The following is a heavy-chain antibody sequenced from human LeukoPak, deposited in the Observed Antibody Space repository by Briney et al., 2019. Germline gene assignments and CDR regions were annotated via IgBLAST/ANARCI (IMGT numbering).Heavy chain of an antibody. J-gene: IGHJ4*02. D-gene: IGHD4-17*01. V-gene: IGHV4-59*01. Sequence: SETLSLTCTVSGGSISSYYWSWIRQPPGKGLEWIGYIYYSGSTNYNPSLKSRVTISVDASKNQFSLKLSSVTAADTAVYYCARGDPFGEGFDYWGQGTLVTVSS. CDR3: ARGDPFGEGFDY. CDR2: IYYSGST. CDR1: GGSISSYY.